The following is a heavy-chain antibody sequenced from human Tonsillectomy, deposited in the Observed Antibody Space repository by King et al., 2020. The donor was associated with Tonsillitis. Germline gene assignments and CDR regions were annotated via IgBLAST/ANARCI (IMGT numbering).Heavy chain of an antibody. CDR2: IDPSDSYT. CDR3: ARRKLWHYGSGSYAFYI. J-gene: IGHJ3*02. Sequence: VQLVESGAEVKKPGESLRISCKGSGYSFTSYWISWVRQMPGKGLEWMGRIDPSDSYTNYSPSFQGPVTISADKSISTAYLQWSSLKASDTAMYFCARRKLWHYGSGSYAFYIWGQGTMVTVSS. V-gene: IGHV5-10-1*03. CDR1: GYSFTSYW. D-gene: IGHD3-10*01.